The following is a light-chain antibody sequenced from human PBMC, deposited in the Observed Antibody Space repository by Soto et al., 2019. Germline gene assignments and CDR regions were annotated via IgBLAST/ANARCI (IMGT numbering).Light chain of an antibody. Sequence: QSVLTQPPSVSGAPGQRGTISCTGSSSNIGAGYDVHWYQQLPGKAPQLLIYGNNNRTSGVPDRVSGSKSGTSASLAITGLRPDDEADYYCQSYASSPSANFVFGTGTKVTVL. CDR1: SSNIGAGYD. V-gene: IGLV1-40*01. CDR3: QSYASSPSANFV. J-gene: IGLJ1*01. CDR2: GNN.